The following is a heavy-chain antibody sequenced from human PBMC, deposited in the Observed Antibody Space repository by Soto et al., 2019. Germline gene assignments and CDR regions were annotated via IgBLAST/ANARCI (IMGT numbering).Heavy chain of an antibody. CDR3: ARGYGENYYYGMDV. CDR2: IIPIFGTA. D-gene: IGHD4-17*01. J-gene: IGHJ6*02. CDR1: GGTFSNYA. V-gene: IGHV1-69*13. Sequence: SVKVSCKASGGTFSNYAISCVLQAPGQWLDWMGGIIPIFGTANYAQKFQGRVTITADESTSTAYMELSSLRSEDTAVYYCARGYGENYYYGMDVWGQGTTVTVSS.